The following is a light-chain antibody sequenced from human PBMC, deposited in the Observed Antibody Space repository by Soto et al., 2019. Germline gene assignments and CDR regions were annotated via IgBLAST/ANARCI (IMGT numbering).Light chain of an antibody. V-gene: IGLV3-21*04. CDR1: NIGSKS. Sequence: SYELAQPPLVSVAPGKTARITYGGNNIGSKSVHWYQQKPGQAPVVVIYYNSDRPSGIPERFSGSNSGNTATLTISSVEAGDEADYHCQVWDSSSDLVVFGGGTKLTVL. J-gene: IGLJ2*01. CDR3: QVWDSSSDLVV. CDR2: YNS.